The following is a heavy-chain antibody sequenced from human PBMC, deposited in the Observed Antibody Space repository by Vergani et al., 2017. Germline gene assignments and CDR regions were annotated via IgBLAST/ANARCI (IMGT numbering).Heavy chain of an antibody. CDR2: LSASDRRT. CDR1: GFTFIMHA. Sequence: EVQLLESGGDLVQPEGSLRLSCAASGFTFIMHAMSWVRQAPGKGLEWVSTLSASDRRTHYADSVKGRFTISRDISKNTLFLHMNSLRPEDTAVYYCAKVGRSEVAGTFGAFDIWGQGTMVTVSS. V-gene: IGHV3-23*01. J-gene: IGHJ3*02. D-gene: IGHD6-19*01. CDR3: AKVGRSEVAGTFGAFDI.